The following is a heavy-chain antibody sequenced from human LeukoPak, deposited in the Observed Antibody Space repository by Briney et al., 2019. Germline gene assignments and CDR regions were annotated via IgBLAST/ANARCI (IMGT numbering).Heavy chain of an antibody. CDR3: ARGPTDSSGYLYYFDY. Sequence: ASVKVSCKASGYTFTSYDINWVRQPTGQGLEWMEWMNPNSGNTGYAQKFQGRVTMTRNTSISTAYMELSSLRSEDTAVYYCARGPTDSSGYLYYFDYWGQGTLVTVSS. D-gene: IGHD3-22*01. J-gene: IGHJ4*02. V-gene: IGHV1-8*01. CDR1: GYTFTSYD. CDR2: MNPNSGNT.